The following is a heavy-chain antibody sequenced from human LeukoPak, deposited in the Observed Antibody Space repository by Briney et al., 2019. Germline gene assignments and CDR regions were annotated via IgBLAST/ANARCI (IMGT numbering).Heavy chain of an antibody. CDR2: IKSKTDGGTT. J-gene: IGHJ5*02. D-gene: IGHD3-3*01. CDR3: TTERFLEWDNWFDP. V-gene: IGHV3-15*01. CDR1: GFTFSSAW. Sequence: GGSLRLSCAASGFTFSSAWMSWVRQAPGKGLEWVGRIKSKTDGGTTDYAAPGKGRFTISRDDSKNTLYLQMNSLKTEDTAVYYCTTERFLEWDNWFDPWGQGTLVTVSS.